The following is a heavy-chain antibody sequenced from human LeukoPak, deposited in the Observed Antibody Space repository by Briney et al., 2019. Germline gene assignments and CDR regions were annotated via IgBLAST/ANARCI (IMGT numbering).Heavy chain of an antibody. Sequence: ASVKVSCKASGYTFTRYYMYWMRQAPGQGLEWMGWISAYNGNTNYAQKLQGRVTMTTDTSTSTAYMELRSLRSDDTAVYYCARDTHTGDGHWGQGTLVTVSS. CDR2: ISAYNGNT. CDR3: ARDTHTGDGH. D-gene: IGHD2-21*01. J-gene: IGHJ4*02. CDR1: GYTFTRYY. V-gene: IGHV1-18*04.